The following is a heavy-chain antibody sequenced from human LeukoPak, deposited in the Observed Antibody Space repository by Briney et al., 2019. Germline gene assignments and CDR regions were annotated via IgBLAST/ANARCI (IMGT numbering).Heavy chain of an antibody. CDR3: ARWGGGFDY. V-gene: IGHV3-7*04. Sequence: GGSLRLSCAASGFTFTTYWMSWVRQAPGKGLEWVANINEDGSVKYFVDSVKGRFTISRDNAQNSLFLQMNSLRAEDTAVYYCARWGGGFDYWGQGTLVTVSS. CDR1: GFTFTTYW. J-gene: IGHJ4*02. CDR2: INEDGSVK. D-gene: IGHD3-16*01.